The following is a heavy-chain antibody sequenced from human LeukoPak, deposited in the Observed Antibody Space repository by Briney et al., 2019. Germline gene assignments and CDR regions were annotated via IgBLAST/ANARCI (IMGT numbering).Heavy chain of an antibody. Sequence: ASVKVSCKVSGYTLTELSMHWVRQAPGKGLEWMGGFDPDDGETIYAQKFQGRVTMTEDTSTDTAYMELSSLRSEDTAVYYCAAHHVQRYFDWEDYWGQGTLVIVSA. D-gene: IGHD3-9*01. V-gene: IGHV1-24*01. J-gene: IGHJ4*02. CDR1: GYTLTELS. CDR3: AAHHVQRYFDWEDY. CDR2: FDPDDGET.